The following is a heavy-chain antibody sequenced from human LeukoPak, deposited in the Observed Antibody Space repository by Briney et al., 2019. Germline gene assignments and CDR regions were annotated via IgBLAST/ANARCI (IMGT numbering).Heavy chain of an antibody. J-gene: IGHJ3*02. Sequence: GGSLRLSCAASGFTFSSYAMSWVRQAPGKGLEWVSAISGSGGSIYYADSVKGRFTISRDNSKNTLYLQMNSLRAEDTAVYYCAKDRYDILTGYYPNDAFDIWGQGTMVTVSS. D-gene: IGHD3-9*01. CDR2: ISGSGGSI. CDR3: AKDRYDILTGYYPNDAFDI. CDR1: GFTFSSYA. V-gene: IGHV3-23*01.